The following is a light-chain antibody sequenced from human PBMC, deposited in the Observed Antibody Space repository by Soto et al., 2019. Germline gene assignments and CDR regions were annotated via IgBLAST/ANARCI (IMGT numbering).Light chain of an antibody. CDR1: QSISSNY. Sequence: IVLTQSPGTLSLSPGERATISCGARQSISSNYFAWYQQKPGQAPRLLSYGASSRATGIPDRFSGSVSGTDFTLTIIRLAPEDFAVYFWQHYGSSLTRTVGHGTRLAIK. J-gene: IGKJ5*01. V-gene: IGKV3-20*01. CDR3: QHYGSSLTRT. CDR2: GAS.